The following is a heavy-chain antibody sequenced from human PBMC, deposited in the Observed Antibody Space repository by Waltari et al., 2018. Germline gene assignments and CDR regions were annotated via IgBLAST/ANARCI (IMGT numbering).Heavy chain of an antibody. Sequence: QLQLRESGTGLVKPSGTLSLTCTVSGNSMPSNSRWSWVRQPPGKGLEWIGQSHRSGRTNYNPSLESRVSVSLDTANNQFSLRVTSTTAADTAVYYCARDRGRGLYLDSWGQGTLVTVSP. CDR1: GNSMPSNSR. D-gene: IGHD2-15*01. J-gene: IGHJ4*02. V-gene: IGHV4-4*02. CDR3: ARDRGRGLYLDS. CDR2: SHRSGRT.